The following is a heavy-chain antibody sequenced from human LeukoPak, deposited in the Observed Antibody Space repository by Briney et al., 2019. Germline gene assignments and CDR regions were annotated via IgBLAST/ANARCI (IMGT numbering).Heavy chain of an antibody. CDR3: AKAEHSTTTRRYYYDSSGYGPVDY. V-gene: IGHV3-23*01. J-gene: IGHJ4*02. CDR1: GFAFSSYA. Sequence: GGSLRLSCAASGFAFSSYAMSWVRQAPGKGLEWVSAISGSGGSTYYADSVKGRFTISRDNSKNTLYLQMNSLRAEDTAVYYCAKAEHSTTTRRYYYDSSGYGPVDYWGQGTLVTVSS. D-gene: IGHD3-22*01. CDR2: ISGSGGST.